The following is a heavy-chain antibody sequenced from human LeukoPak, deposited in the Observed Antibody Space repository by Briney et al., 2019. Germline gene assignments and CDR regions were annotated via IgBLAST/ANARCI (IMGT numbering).Heavy chain of an antibody. V-gene: IGHV4-59*08. CDR1: GGSISSYY. D-gene: IGHD3-3*01. CDR2: IYYSGST. CDR3: ARLNYDFWSGYRYMDV. Sequence: PSETLSLTCTVSGGSISSYYWSWIRQPPGKGLEWIGYIYYSGSTNYNPSLKSRVTISVDTSKNQFSLKLSSVTAADTAMYYCARLNYDFWSGYRYMDVWGKGTTVTVSS. J-gene: IGHJ6*03.